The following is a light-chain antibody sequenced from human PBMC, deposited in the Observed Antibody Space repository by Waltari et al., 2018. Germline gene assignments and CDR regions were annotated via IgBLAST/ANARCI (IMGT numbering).Light chain of an antibody. V-gene: IGKV3-11*01. CDR2: DAS. Sequence: EIVLTQSPATLSLSPGERATLSCRASQSVSSYLAWYQQTPGQVPRLLIYDASNRATGIPARFSGSGSGTDFTLTISSLEREDFAVYYCQHRSNWPRTFGQGTKVEIK. CDR1: QSVSSY. J-gene: IGKJ1*01. CDR3: QHRSNWPRT.